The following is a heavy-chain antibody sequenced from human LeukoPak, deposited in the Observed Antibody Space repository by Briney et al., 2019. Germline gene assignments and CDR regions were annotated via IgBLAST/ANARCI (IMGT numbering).Heavy chain of an antibody. J-gene: IGHJ4*02. CDR2: ISSSSSYI. CDR1: GFTFSSYS. CDR3: ARDRLSGFDY. Sequence: GGSLRLSCAASGFTFSSYSMNWVRQAPGKGLEWVSSISSSSSYIYYADSVKGRFTISRDNSKNTLYLQMNSLRAEDTAVYYCARDRLSGFDYWGQGTLVTVSS. D-gene: IGHD3-16*01. V-gene: IGHV3-21*01.